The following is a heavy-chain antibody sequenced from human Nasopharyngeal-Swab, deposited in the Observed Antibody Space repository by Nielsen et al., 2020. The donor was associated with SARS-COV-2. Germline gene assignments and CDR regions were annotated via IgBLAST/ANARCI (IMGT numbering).Heavy chain of an antibody. CDR3: ARSSPRLIAAAGPFDY. CDR1: GFTFSSYE. J-gene: IGHJ4*02. D-gene: IGHD6-13*01. CDR2: ISSSGSTI. Sequence: GGSLRLSCAASGFTFSSYEMNWVRQAPGEGLEWVSYISSSGSTIYYADSVKGRFTISRDNAKNSLYLQMNSLRAEDTAVYYCARSSPRLIAAAGPFDYWGQGTLVTVSS. V-gene: IGHV3-48*03.